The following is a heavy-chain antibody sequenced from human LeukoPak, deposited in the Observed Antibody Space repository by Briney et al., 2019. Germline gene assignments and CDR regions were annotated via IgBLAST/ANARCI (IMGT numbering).Heavy chain of an antibody. J-gene: IGHJ4*02. CDR2: IYHSGST. Sequence: SETLSLNCAVSGYSISSGYYWGWLRRPPGKGLEWIGSIYHSGSTYYNPSLKSRVTISVDTSKNQFSLKLSSVTAADTAVYYCARDPDGGSDYWGQGTLVTVSS. CDR3: ARDPDGGSDY. CDR1: GYSISSGYY. V-gene: IGHV4-38-2*02. D-gene: IGHD3-16*01.